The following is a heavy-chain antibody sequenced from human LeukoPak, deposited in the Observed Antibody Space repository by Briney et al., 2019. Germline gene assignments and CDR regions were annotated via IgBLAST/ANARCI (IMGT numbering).Heavy chain of an antibody. CDR3: ARGYGDYDTIYYYYYYYMDV. CDR2: IYYSGST. Sequence: SETLSLTCTVSGGSISSYYWSWIRQPPGKGLEWIGYIYYSGSTNYNPSLKSRVTISVDTSKNQFSLKLSSVTAADTAVYYCARGYGDYDTIYYYYYYYMDVWGKGTTVTISS. D-gene: IGHD4-17*01. V-gene: IGHV4-59*01. J-gene: IGHJ6*03. CDR1: GGSISSYY.